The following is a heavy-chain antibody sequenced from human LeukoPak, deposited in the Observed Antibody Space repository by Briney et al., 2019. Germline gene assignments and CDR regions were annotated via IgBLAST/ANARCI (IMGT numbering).Heavy chain of an antibody. CDR2: IYYGGST. J-gene: IGHJ4*02. D-gene: IGHD1-26*01. CDR1: GGSISSSSYY. Sequence: SETLSLTRTVSGGSISSSSYYWGWIRQPPGKGLEWIGSIYYGGSTYYNPSLKSRVTISVDTSKNQFSLKLSSVTAADTAVYYCARHWSIVGATSWYFDYWGQGTLVTVSS. CDR3: ARHWSIVGATSWYFDY. V-gene: IGHV4-39*01.